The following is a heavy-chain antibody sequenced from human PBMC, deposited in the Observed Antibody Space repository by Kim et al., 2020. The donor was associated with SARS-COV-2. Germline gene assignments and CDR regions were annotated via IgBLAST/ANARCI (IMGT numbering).Heavy chain of an antibody. D-gene: IGHD6-13*01. V-gene: IGHV1-18*01. J-gene: IGHJ4*02. CDR2: ITTYNGNT. Sequence: ASVKVSCMASGYTFTSYGISWLRQAPGQGLEWMGWITTYNGNTNYAQNLQGRVTMTTDTSTTTAYMELRSLRSDDTAVYYCARVRQQLVRDFDYWGQGTLVTVSS. CDR1: GYTFTSYG. CDR3: ARVRQQLVRDFDY.